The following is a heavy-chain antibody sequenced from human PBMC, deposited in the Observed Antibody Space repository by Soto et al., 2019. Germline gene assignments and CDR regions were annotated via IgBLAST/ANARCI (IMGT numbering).Heavy chain of an antibody. J-gene: IGHJ4*02. D-gene: IGHD5-12*01. Sequence: ASVKVSCKASGYTFTSYGISWVRQAPGKGLEWMGGFDPEDGETIYAQKFQGRVTMTEDTSTDTAYMELSSLRSEDTAVYYCATVGYGIDYWGQGTLVTVSS. CDR3: ATVGYGIDY. CDR2: FDPEDGET. CDR1: GYTFTSYG. V-gene: IGHV1-24*01.